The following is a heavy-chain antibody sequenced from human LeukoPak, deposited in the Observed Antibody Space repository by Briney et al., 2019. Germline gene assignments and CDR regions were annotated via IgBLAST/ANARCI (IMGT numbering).Heavy chain of an antibody. V-gene: IGHV1-2*02. J-gene: IGHJ6*02. CDR1: GYTFTDYY. Sequence: ASVKVSCKASGYTFTDYYIHWVRQAPGQGLEWMGWINPNSGVTNYAQKFQGRVTMTRDTSISTAYMDLSRLRSDDTAVYYCARDHCSTTSCYAEGPDYYYGMDVWGQGTTVTVPS. CDR2: INPNSGVT. CDR3: ARDHCSTTSCYAEGPDYYYGMDV. D-gene: IGHD2-2*01.